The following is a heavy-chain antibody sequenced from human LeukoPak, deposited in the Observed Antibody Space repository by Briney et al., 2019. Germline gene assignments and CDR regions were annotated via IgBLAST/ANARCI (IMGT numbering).Heavy chain of an antibody. CDR3: AKVNARYFDWPPWDY. Sequence: NPGGSLRLSCAASGFTFSDYCMSWIRQAPGKGLEWVSYISSSGSTIYYADSVKGRFTIFRDNAKNSLYLQMNSLRAEDTAVYYCAKVNARYFDWPPWDYWGQGTLVTVSS. D-gene: IGHD3-9*01. V-gene: IGHV3-11*01. CDR2: ISSSGSTI. J-gene: IGHJ4*02. CDR1: GFTFSDYC.